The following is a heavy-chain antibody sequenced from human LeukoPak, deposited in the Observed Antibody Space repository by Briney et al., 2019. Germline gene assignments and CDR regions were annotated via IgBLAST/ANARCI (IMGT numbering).Heavy chain of an antibody. J-gene: IGHJ4*02. Sequence: SETLSLTCAVYGGSFSGYYWSWIRQPPGKGLEWIGYIYHSGSTYYNPSLKSRVTISVDRSKNQFSLKLSSVTAADTAVYYCARSGDYINYWGQGTLVTVSS. V-gene: IGHV4-34*01. CDR2: IYHSGST. CDR1: GGSFSGYY. CDR3: ARSGDYINY. D-gene: IGHD4-17*01.